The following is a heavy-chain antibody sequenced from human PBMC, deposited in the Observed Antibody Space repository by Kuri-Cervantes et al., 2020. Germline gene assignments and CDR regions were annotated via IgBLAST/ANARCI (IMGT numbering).Heavy chain of an antibody. J-gene: IGHJ4*02. D-gene: IGHD6-19*01. V-gene: IGHV4-38-2*01. CDR3: ARLVVGSGNDY. CDR2: IYHSGST. Sequence: SETLSLTCAVPGYSISSGYYWGWIRQPPGKGLEWIGSIYHSGSTYYNPSLKSRVTISVDTSKNQFSLKLSSVTAADTAVYYCARLVVGSGNDYWGQGTLVTVSS. CDR1: GYSISSGYY.